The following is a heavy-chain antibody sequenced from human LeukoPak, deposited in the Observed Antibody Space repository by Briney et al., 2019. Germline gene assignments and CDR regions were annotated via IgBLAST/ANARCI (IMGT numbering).Heavy chain of an antibody. Sequence: GGSLRLSCAASEFTFSSYGMHWVRQAPGKGLEWVAVIWYDGGNKYYADSVKGRFTISRDNSKNTLYLQMNSLRAEDTAVYYCAKEGIAAAGWYYFDYWGQGTLVTVSS. CDR2: IWYDGGNK. CDR3: AKEGIAAAGWYYFDY. D-gene: IGHD6-13*01. J-gene: IGHJ4*02. V-gene: IGHV3-33*06. CDR1: EFTFSSYG.